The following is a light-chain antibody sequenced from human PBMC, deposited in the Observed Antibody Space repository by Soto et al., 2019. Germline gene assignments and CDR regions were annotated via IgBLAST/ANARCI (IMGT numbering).Light chain of an antibody. Sequence: QSALTQPPSASGSPGQSVTISCTGTSSDLGDYNSVSWYQQHPGKAPKVMIYEATERPSGVPDRFSGSKSGNTASLTVSGLQAEDEADYYCSSYAGSKNWIFGGGTNLRVL. CDR1: SSDLGDYNS. V-gene: IGLV2-8*01. CDR3: SSYAGSKNWI. J-gene: IGLJ2*01. CDR2: EAT.